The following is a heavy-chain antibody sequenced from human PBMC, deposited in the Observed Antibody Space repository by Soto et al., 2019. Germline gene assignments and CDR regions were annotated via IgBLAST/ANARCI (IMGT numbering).Heavy chain of an antibody. J-gene: IGHJ6*02. CDR3: ARERTGTTSMDV. CDR1: GYTFTSYA. Sequence: GASVKVSCKASGYTFTSYAISWVRQAPGQGLEWMGWMNPNSGNTGYAQKFQGRVTMTRNTSISTAYMELSSLRSEDTAVYYCARERTGTTSMDVWGQGTTVTVSS. V-gene: IGHV1-8*02. CDR2: MNPNSGNT. D-gene: IGHD1-1*01.